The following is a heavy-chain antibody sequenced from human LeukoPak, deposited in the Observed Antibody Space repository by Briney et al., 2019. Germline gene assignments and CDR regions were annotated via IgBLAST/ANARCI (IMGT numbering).Heavy chain of an antibody. CDR3: AKDIFTMVRGVFDY. D-gene: IGHD3-10*01. CDR1: GFIFDDYA. V-gene: IGHV3-9*01. J-gene: IGHJ4*02. Sequence: HPGGSLRLSCAASGFIFDDYAMHWVRQAPGKGLEWVSGINWNSDSIGYADSVEGRFTISRDNAKNSLYLQMNSLRAEDTALYYCAKDIFTMVRGVFDYWGQGTLVTVSS. CDR2: INWNSDSI.